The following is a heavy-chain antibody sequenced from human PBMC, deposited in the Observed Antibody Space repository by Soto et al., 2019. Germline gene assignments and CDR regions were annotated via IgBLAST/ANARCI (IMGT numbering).Heavy chain of an antibody. CDR2: IYHTGST. D-gene: IGHD3-16*01. Sequence: PSETLSLTCAVSGYSISSGYYWGWIREPPGKGLEWIANIYHTGSTYYNPSLKSRVTISVDTSRNQFSLKLNSVTAADTAVYYCARAAKRGGVTDNWFDPWGRGTLVTVSS. CDR1: GYSISSGYY. V-gene: IGHV4-38-2*01. J-gene: IGHJ5*02. CDR3: ARAAKRGGVTDNWFDP.